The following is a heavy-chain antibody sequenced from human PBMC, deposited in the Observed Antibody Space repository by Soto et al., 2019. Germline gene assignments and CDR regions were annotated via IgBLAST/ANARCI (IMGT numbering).Heavy chain of an antibody. CDR2: ISQDGSDT. J-gene: IGHJ5*02. CDR3: ARKLYYYDNGDYGWFDP. CDR1: GITFGTSW. D-gene: IGHD3-22*01. V-gene: IGHV3-7*01. Sequence: PGGSLRLSCAASGITFGTSWMSWVRQAPGKGPEWVAHISQDGSDTYYVDSVRGRFTVSRDNAKNSLFLQMNSLGAEDTAVYYCARKLYYYDNGDYGWFDPWGQGTQVTVSS.